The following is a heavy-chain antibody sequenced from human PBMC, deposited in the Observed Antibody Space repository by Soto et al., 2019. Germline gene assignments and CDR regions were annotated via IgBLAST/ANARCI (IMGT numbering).Heavy chain of an antibody. CDR3: ERIGSNYAYYYYMDV. CDR2: IYPGDSDT. V-gene: IGHV5-51*01. CDR1: GYSFTSYW. J-gene: IGHJ6*03. D-gene: IGHD4-4*01. Sequence: GESLKISCKGSGYSFTSYWIGWVRQMPGKGLEWMGIIYPGDSDTRYSPSFQGQVTISADKSISTAYLQWSSLKASDTAMYYCERIGSNYAYYYYMDVWGKGTTVTVSS.